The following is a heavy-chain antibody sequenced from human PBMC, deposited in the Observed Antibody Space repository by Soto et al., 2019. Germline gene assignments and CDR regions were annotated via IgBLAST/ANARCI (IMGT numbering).Heavy chain of an antibody. CDR1: GDSVSSSSVA. CDR2: TYYRSRWYS. V-gene: IGHV6-1*01. J-gene: IGHJ6*02. CDR3: ARSEEDSDYYYYGLDV. Sequence: SQTLSLTCVISGDSVSSSSVAWNWVRQSPSRGLEWLGRTYYRSRWYSDFAVSVRGRIVINADTSKNQFSLQLNSVTPEDTAVYFCARSEEDSDYYYYGLDVWGQGATVTVSS. D-gene: IGHD2-15*01.